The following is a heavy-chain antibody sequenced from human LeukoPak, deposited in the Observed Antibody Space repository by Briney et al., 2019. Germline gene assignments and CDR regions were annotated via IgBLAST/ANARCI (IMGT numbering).Heavy chain of an antibody. Sequence: GGSLRLSCAASGFTFSSYAMSRVRQAPGEGLEWVSAISGSGGSTYYADSVKGRFTISRDSSKNTLYLQMNSLRAEDTAVYYCAKETLAVTSYFDYWGQGTLVTVSS. V-gene: IGHV3-23*01. D-gene: IGHD4-17*01. CDR3: AKETLAVTSYFDY. CDR1: GFTFSSYA. CDR2: ISGSGGST. J-gene: IGHJ4*02.